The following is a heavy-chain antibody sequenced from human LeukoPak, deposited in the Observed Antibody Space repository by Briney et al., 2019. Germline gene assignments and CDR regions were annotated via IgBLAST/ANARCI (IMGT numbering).Heavy chain of an antibody. J-gene: IGHJ4*02. V-gene: IGHV4-38-2*01. CDR2: IYQSGST. Sequence: PSETLSLTCAVSGHSISSSYYWGWIRQPPGKGLEWIGSIYQSGSTYYSPSLKGRVTISVDTSKKQLSLRVSSVTAADTALYYCAKSHISGWYGGFDYWGQGILVTVSS. D-gene: IGHD6-19*01. CDR3: AKSHISGWYGGFDY. CDR1: GHSISSSYY.